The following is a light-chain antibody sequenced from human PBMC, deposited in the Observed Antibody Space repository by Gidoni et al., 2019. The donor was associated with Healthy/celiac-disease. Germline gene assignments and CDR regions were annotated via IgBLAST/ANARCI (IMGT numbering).Light chain of an antibody. CDR1: QSVSSSY. CDR2: GAS. Sequence: EIVLTHSPGTLSLSPGERATLSCRASQSVSSSYLAWYQQKPGQAPRLLIYGASSRATGIPERFSGSGSGTDFTLTISRLEPEDFAVYYCQQYGSSPQTFGQGTKVEIK. J-gene: IGKJ1*01. V-gene: IGKV3-20*01. CDR3: QQYGSSPQT.